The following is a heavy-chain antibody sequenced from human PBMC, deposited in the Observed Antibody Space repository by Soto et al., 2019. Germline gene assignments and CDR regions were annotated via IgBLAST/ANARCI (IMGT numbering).Heavy chain of an antibody. D-gene: IGHD6-13*01. Sequence: ETLSVTCTASGASVSSGSYYGSWIRQPPGKGLEWIGYIYYSGSTNYNTSLKSRVTISVDTSKNQFSLKLSSVTAADTAVYYCARACGLSWYNWFDPWGQGSPVTVSS. CDR3: ARACGLSWYNWFDP. CDR2: IYYSGST. J-gene: IGHJ5*02. CDR1: GASVSSGSYY. V-gene: IGHV4-61*01.